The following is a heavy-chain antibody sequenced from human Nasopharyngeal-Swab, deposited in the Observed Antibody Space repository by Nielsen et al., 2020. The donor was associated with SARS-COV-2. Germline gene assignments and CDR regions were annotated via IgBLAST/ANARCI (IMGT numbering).Heavy chain of an antibody. CDR2: ISSSSSYI. V-gene: IGHV3-21*01. D-gene: IGHD3-3*01. CDR1: GFTFNNYN. Sequence: GESLKISCAASGFTFNNYNFNWVRQAPGKGLEWVSSISSSSSYIYYADSVKGRFTISRDNAKNSLYLQMNSLRAEDTAMYYCARDGLDYGFWSAYFMDVWGQGTTVTVSS. CDR3: ARDGLDYGFWSAYFMDV. J-gene: IGHJ6*02.